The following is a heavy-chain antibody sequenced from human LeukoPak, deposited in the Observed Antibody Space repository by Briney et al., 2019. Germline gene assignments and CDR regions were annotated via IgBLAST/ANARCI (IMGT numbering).Heavy chain of an antibody. CDR3: ARGGRITIFGPSGRPHAFDI. J-gene: IGHJ3*02. V-gene: IGHV4-34*01. CDR2: INHSGST. Sequence: SETLSLTCAVYGGSFRGYYWSWIRQPPGKGLEWLGEINHSGSTNYNPSLKSRVTISVDTSKNQFSLKLSSVTAADTAVYYCARGGRITIFGPSGRPHAFDIWGQGTMVTVSS. CDR1: GGSFRGYY. D-gene: IGHD3-3*01.